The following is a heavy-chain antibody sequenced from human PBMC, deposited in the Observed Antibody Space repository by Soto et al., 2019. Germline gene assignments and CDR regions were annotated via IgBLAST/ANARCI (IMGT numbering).Heavy chain of an antibody. D-gene: IGHD2-15*01. J-gene: IGHJ5*02. Sequence: QITLKESGPTLVKPTQTLTLTCTFSGFSLSSGGAGVGWIRQPPGKGLEWLALIYWNEDKRYSPSLRSRLTIPEDTSKGQVVLLMTNLDPVDTATYYCAHRGHGCYPRDYWFDPWGQGTLVTVSS. CDR3: AHRGHGCYPRDYWFDP. V-gene: IGHV2-5*01. CDR2: IYWNEDK. CDR1: GFSLSSGGAG.